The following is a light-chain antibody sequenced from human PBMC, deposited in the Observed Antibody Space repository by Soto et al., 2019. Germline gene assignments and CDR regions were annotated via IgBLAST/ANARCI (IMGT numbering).Light chain of an antibody. CDR2: DVS. V-gene: IGLV2-11*01. Sequence: QSALTQPRSVSGSPGQSVTIPCTGTSSDVGGYNYVSWYQQHPGKAPKVMIYDVSGRPSGVPDRFSGSKSGNTASLTISGLQAEDEADYYCCSYAGSPRYVFGTGTKLTVL. CDR1: SSDVGGYNY. CDR3: CSYAGSPRYV. J-gene: IGLJ1*01.